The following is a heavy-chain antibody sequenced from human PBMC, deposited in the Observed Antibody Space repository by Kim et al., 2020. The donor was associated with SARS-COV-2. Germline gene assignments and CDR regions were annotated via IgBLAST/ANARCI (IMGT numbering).Heavy chain of an antibody. CDR1: GGSISSYY. D-gene: IGHD5-18*01. J-gene: IGHJ6*02. CDR2: IYTSGST. CDR3: ARDQGTGGGYSYGWGYYYGMDV. V-gene: IGHV4-4*07. Sequence: SETLSLTCTVSGGSISSYYWSWIRQPAGKGLEWIGRIYTSGSTNYNPSLKSRVTMSVDTSKNQFSLKLSSVTAADTAVYYCARDQGTGGGYSYGWGYYYGMDVWGQGTTVTVSS.